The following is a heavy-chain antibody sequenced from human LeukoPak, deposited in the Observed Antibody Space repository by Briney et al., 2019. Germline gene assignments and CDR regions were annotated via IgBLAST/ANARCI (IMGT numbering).Heavy chain of an antibody. CDR3: TRDPSVDYDLLSHWFDP. CDR2: IISFFGAA. J-gene: IGHJ5*02. D-gene: IGHD3-9*01. CDR1: GGTFSSYA. Sequence: SVKVSCKASGGTFSSYAISWVRQAPGQGLEWMGGIISFFGAAHYIQKFQGRLTITADESTSTAYMELSSLTSEDTAVYYCTRDPSVDYDLLSHWFDPWGQGTLVTVSS. V-gene: IGHV1-69*01.